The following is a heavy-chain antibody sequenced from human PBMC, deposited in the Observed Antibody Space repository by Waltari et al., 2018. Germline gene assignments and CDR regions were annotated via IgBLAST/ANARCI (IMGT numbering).Heavy chain of an antibody. CDR1: GYTLTELS. CDR2: FDPEDGET. V-gene: IGHV1-24*01. J-gene: IGHJ4*02. Sequence: QVQLVQYGAEVKKPGASVKVSCKVSGYTLTELSMPWVRQAPGKGLEWMGGFDPEDGETIYAQKFQGRVTMTEDTSTDTAYMELSSLRSEDTAVYYCATRIAAAGAFDYWGQGTLVTVSS. CDR3: ATRIAAAGAFDY. D-gene: IGHD6-13*01.